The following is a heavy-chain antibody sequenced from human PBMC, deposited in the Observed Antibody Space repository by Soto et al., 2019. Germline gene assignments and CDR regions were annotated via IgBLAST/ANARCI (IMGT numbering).Heavy chain of an antibody. Sequence: QVQLQESGPGLVKPSETLSLTCTVSGGSISSYYWSWIRQPPGKGLEWIGYIYYSGSTNYNPSLKSRVTISVDTSKNQFSLKLSSVTAADTAVYYCARDGAETPFDYWGQGTLVTVSS. V-gene: IGHV4-59*01. J-gene: IGHJ4*02. CDR3: ARDGAETPFDY. CDR1: GGSISSYY. D-gene: IGHD3-16*01. CDR2: IYYSGST.